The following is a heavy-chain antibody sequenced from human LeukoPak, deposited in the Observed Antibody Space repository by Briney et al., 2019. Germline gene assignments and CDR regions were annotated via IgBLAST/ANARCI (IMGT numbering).Heavy chain of an antibody. J-gene: IGHJ4*02. Sequence: KPSETLSLTCTVSGGSISSSSYYWGWIRQPPGKGLEWIGSIYYSGSTYYNPSLKSRVTISVDTSKNQFSLKLSSVTAADTAVYYCASLLRYFDWLSCFDYWGQGTPVTVSS. V-gene: IGHV4-39*01. D-gene: IGHD3-9*01. CDR3: ASLLRYFDWLSCFDY. CDR1: GGSISSSSYY. CDR2: IYYSGST.